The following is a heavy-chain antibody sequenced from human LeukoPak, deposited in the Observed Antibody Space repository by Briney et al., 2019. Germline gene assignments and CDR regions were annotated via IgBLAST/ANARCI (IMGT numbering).Heavy chain of an antibody. CDR1: GFIFSDYG. V-gene: IGHV3-23*01. Sequence: GGSLRLSCAASGFIFSDYGMSWVRQAPGKGLEWVSSISGSGANTYYADSVKGRFTISRDNSKNTLYLHMDSLRADDTAVYYCGNSGYVQYWGQGTLVTVSA. J-gene: IGHJ4*02. D-gene: IGHD3-22*01. CDR3: GNSGYVQY. CDR2: ISGSGANT.